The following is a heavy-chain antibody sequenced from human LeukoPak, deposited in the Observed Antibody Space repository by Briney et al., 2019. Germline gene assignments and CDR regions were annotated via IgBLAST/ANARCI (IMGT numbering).Heavy chain of an antibody. CDR3: ARASGLGGRSSGAWGAIFDY. J-gene: IGHJ4*02. CDR2: IYHSGST. Sequence: PSETLSLTCAVSGYSISSGYYWGWIRQPPGTGLEWIGSIYHSGSTYYNPSLKSRVTISVDTSKNQFSLKLSSVTAADTAVYYCARASGLGGRSSGAWGAIFDYWGQGTLVTVSS. CDR1: GYSISSGYY. V-gene: IGHV4-38-2*01. D-gene: IGHD1-26*01.